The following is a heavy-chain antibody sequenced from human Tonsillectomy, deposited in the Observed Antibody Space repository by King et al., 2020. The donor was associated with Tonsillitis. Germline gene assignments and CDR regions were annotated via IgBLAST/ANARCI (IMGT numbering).Heavy chain of an antibody. J-gene: IGHJ6*03. CDR1: GLTVSSNY. V-gene: IGHV3-53*01. CDR2: IYSGGST. Sequence: VQLVESGGGLIQPGGSLRLSCTASGLTVSSNYMTWVRQAPGQGLEWISVIYSGGSTYYADSVKGRFTISRDDSKNTLFLQMNNLRVEDTAVYYCARRESYYYYLDVWGNGTTVTVSS. CDR3: ARRESYYYYLDV. D-gene: IGHD3-10*01.